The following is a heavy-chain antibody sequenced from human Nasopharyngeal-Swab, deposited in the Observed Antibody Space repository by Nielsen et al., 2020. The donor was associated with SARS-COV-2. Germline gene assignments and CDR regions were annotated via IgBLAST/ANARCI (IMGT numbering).Heavy chain of an antibody. Sequence: GGSLRLSCAASGFTVSSNYMNWVRQAPGKGLEWVSSISSSSSYIYYADSVKGRFTISRDNAKNSLYLQMNSLRAEDTAVYYCARDGDYSGWELTDYWGQGTLVTVSS. CDR3: ARDGDYSGWELTDY. CDR2: ISSSSSYI. V-gene: IGHV3-21*01. D-gene: IGHD1-26*01. J-gene: IGHJ4*02. CDR1: GFTVSSNY.